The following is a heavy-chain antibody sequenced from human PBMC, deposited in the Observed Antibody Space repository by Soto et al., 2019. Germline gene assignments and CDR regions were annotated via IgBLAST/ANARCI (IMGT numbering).Heavy chain of an antibody. CDR3: ARVGPSIAARPNYYYGMDV. Sequence: GGSLRLSCAASGFTFSSYWMHWVRQAPGKGLVWVSRINSDGSSTSYADSVKGRFTISRDNAKNTLYLQMNSLRAEDTAVYYCARVGPSIAARPNYYYGMDVWGQGTTVTVSS. V-gene: IGHV3-74*01. D-gene: IGHD6-6*01. J-gene: IGHJ6*02. CDR2: INSDGSST. CDR1: GFTFSSYW.